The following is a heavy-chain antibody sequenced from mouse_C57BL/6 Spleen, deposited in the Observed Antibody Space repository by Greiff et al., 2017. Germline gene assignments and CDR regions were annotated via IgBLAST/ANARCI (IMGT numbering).Heavy chain of an antibody. CDR3: ARGDYGTFYYAMDY. CDR1: GFTFSDYY. D-gene: IGHD1-1*01. CDR2: INYDGSST. J-gene: IGHJ4*01. Sequence: EVKLMESEGGLVQPGSSMKLSCTASGFTFSDYYMAWVRQVPEKGLEWVANINYDGSSTYYLDSLKSRFIISRDNAKNILYLQMSSLKSEDTATYYCARGDYGTFYYAMDYWGQGTSVTVSS. V-gene: IGHV5-16*01.